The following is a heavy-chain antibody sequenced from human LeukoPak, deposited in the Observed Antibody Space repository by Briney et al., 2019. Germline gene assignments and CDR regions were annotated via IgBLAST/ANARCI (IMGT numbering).Heavy chain of an antibody. Sequence: ASVKVSCKASGGTFSSYAISWVRQAPGQGLEWMGRIIPIFGTANYAQKFQGRVTITTDESTSTAYMELSSLRSEDTAVYCCARDFNWGSEYGTSDYWGRGTLVTVSS. D-gene: IGHD7-27*01. CDR1: GGTFSSYA. V-gene: IGHV1-69*05. CDR3: ARDFNWGSEYGTSDY. J-gene: IGHJ4*02. CDR2: IIPIFGTA.